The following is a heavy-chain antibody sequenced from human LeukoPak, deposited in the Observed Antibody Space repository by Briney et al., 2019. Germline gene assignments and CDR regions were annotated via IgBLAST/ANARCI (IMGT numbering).Heavy chain of an antibody. J-gene: IGHJ4*02. Sequence: GRSLRLSCAASGFTFSSYGMHWVRQAPGTGLEWVAVVSYDGSNEDYADSVKGRFTISRDNDKNTLYLQMNSLRAEDTAVYFCAKSRGGFCSSTTCYGLEYWGQGTLVAVSS. CDR3: AKSRGGFCSSTTCYGLEY. D-gene: IGHD2-2*01. V-gene: IGHV3-30*18. CDR1: GFTFSSYG. CDR2: VSYDGSNE.